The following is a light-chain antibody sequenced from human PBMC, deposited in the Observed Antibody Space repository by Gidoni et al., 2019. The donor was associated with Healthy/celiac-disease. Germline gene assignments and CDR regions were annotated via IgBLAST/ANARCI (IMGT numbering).Light chain of an antibody. V-gene: IGKV1-39*01. CDR1: QSISSY. CDR3: QQSYSTPLT. CDR2: AAS. J-gene: IGKJ4*01. Sequence: DIQMPQSPSSLSASVADRVTITGRESQSISSYLNWYQQKPGKAPKLLIYAASSLQSGVPSRFSGSGSGTDFTLTISSLQPEDFATYYCQQSYSTPLTFGGGTKVEIK.